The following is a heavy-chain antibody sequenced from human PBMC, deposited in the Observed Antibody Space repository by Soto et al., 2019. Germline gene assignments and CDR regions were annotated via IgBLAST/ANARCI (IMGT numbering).Heavy chain of an antibody. D-gene: IGHD3-3*01. J-gene: IGHJ4*02. CDR1: GFTFSSYA. Sequence: GGSLRLSCAASGFTFSSYAMSWVRQAPGKGLEWVSAISGSGGSTYYADSVKGRFTISGDNSKNTLYLQMNSLRAEDTAVYYCAKDRVTIFGVVIKSPLDYWGQGTLVTVSS. V-gene: IGHV3-23*01. CDR3: AKDRVTIFGVVIKSPLDY. CDR2: ISGSGGST.